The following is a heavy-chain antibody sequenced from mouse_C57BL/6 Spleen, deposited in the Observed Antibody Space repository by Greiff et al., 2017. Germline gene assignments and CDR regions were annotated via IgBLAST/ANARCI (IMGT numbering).Heavy chain of an antibody. D-gene: IGHD2-3*01. CDR3: ARGWLLLYYYAMDY. Sequence: VQLQQSGPELVKPGAPVKISCKASGYSFTDYNMNWVKQSNGKSLEWIGVINPNYGTTSYNQKFKGKATLTVDQSSSTAYMQLNSLTSEDSAVYYCARGWLLLYYYAMDYWGQGTSVTVSS. V-gene: IGHV1-39*01. J-gene: IGHJ4*01. CDR2: INPNYGTT. CDR1: GYSFTDYN.